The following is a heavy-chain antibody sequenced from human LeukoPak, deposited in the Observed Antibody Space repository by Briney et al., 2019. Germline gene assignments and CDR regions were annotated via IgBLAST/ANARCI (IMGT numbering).Heavy chain of an antibody. CDR1: GFTFSDYY. Sequence: PGGSLRLSCAASGFTFSDYYMSWIRQAPGKGLEWVSYISSSGSTIYYADSVKGRFTISRDNAKNSLYLQMNSLRAEDTAVYYCARTSTGGSDYDILTGYYNRRGAFDYWGQGTLVTVS. V-gene: IGHV3-11*01. J-gene: IGHJ4*02. CDR2: ISSSGSTI. D-gene: IGHD3-9*01. CDR3: ARTSTGGSDYDILTGYYNRRGAFDY.